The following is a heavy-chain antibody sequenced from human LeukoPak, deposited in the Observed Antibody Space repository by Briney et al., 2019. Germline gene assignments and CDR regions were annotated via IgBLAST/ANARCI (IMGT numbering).Heavy chain of an antibody. D-gene: IGHD3-9*01. Sequence: GGSLRLSCAASGFTFSNYAMHWVRQAPGKWLEWVAVISYDGSNKYYTDSVKGRFTISGDSSKNTLYLQMNSLRADDTAVYYCVKDHGWLLYSWGQGTLVTVSS. CDR3: VKDHGWLLYS. CDR1: GFTFSNYA. V-gene: IGHV3-30*04. CDR2: ISYDGSNK. J-gene: IGHJ4*02.